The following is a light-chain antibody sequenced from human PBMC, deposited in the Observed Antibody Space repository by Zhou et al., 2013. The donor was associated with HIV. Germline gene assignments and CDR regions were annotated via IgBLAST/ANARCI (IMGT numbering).Light chain of an antibody. V-gene: IGKV3-20*01. Sequence: EIVLTQSPGTLSLSPGETATLSCRASQSISSSYLLWYQQKPGQPPRLLIYGASSRANGLPDTFSGSGSGTDFTLTISRLEPEDFAVYYCQQYNNWPCSFGQGTKLEIK. J-gene: IGKJ2*04. CDR2: GAS. CDR3: QQYNNWPCS. CDR1: QSISSSY.